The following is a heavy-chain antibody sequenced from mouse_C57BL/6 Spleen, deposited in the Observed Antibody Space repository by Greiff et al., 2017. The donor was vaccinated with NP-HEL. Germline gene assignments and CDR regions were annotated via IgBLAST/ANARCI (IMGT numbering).Heavy chain of an antibody. D-gene: IGHD1-1*01. CDR3: ARGGSRTGGYFDV. Sequence: QVQLKQSGAELVRPGASVKLSCKASGYTFTDYYINWVKQRPGQGLEWIARIYPGSGNTYYNEKFKGKATLTAEKSSSTAYMQLSSLTSEDSAVYFCARGGSRTGGYFDVWGTGTTVTVSS. CDR1: GYTFTDYY. CDR2: IYPGSGNT. J-gene: IGHJ1*03. V-gene: IGHV1-76*01.